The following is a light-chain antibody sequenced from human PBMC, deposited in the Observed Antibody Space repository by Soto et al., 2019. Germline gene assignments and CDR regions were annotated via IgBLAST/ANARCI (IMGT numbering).Light chain of an antibody. V-gene: IGKV3-15*01. CDR3: QPYQWWPLS. CDR2: LTS. J-gene: IGKJ4*01. Sequence: EIVMTQSPATLSVSPGERATLSCRASQSAHNNLAWYQQKPGQAPRLLIYLTSTRATGVPARFSGSGSVTDFTLTISSLQSEDFAFNHCQPYQWWPLSCGGGANVEIK. CDR1: QSAHNN.